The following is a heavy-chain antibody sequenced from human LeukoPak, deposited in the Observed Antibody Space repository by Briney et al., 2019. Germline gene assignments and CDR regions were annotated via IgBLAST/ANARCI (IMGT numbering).Heavy chain of an antibody. Sequence: SQTLSLTCAISGNSVSSNTAAWNWIRQSPSRDLEWLGRTYYRSKWYTDYAVSVKSRLTINADTSKNQFSLKLSSVTAADTAVYYCARVLYGGNPPNWFDPWGQGTLVTVSS. CDR3: ARVLYGGNPPNWFDP. CDR2: TYYRSKWYT. CDR1: GNSVSSNTAA. J-gene: IGHJ5*02. V-gene: IGHV6-1*01. D-gene: IGHD4-23*01.